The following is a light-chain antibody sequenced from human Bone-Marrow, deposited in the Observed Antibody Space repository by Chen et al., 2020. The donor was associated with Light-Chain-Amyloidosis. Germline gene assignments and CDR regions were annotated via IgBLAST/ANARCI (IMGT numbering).Light chain of an antibody. CDR1: SGSIATNY. CDR2: EDD. J-gene: IGLJ2*01. V-gene: IGLV6-57*01. Sequence: NFMLTQPHSVSESPGKTVIISCTRSSGSIATNYVQWYQQRPGSSPTTVIYEDDQRPAGVPDRFSGSIDRSSNSASRTISGLKTEDGADYYGQSYQGGSQGVFGGGTKLTVL. CDR3: QSYQGGSQGV.